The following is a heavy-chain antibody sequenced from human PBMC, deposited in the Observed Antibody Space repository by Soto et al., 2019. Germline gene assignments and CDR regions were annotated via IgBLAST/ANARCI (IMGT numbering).Heavy chain of an antibody. J-gene: IGHJ6*02. Sequence: SGGSLRLSCAASGFTFSSYAMSWVRQAPGKGLEWVAVIWYDGSNKYYADSVKGRFTISRDNSKNTLYLQMNSLRAEDTAVYYCARDRQLWFPNGMDVWGQGTTVTVSS. CDR3: ARDRQLWFPNGMDV. V-gene: IGHV3-33*08. CDR2: IWYDGSNK. D-gene: IGHD5-18*01. CDR1: GFTFSSYA.